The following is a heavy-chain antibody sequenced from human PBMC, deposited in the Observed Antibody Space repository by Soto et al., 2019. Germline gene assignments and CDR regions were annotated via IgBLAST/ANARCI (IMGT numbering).Heavy chain of an antibody. D-gene: IGHD3-16*01. V-gene: IGHV3-9*01. J-gene: IGHJ4*02. Sequence: EVQLVEAGGVLVLPGRSLTLSCVAAGYNFQNYAMQWFRQFPGKDLEWVSGINWSTGTTGYADTVKGRFLLARDNPRNSLNMEMHSLRVEDTAFYYCAKNDYDSGGSDCWGPGTLVTVSS. CDR1: GYNFQNYA. CDR3: AKNDYDSGGSDC. CDR2: INWSTGTT.